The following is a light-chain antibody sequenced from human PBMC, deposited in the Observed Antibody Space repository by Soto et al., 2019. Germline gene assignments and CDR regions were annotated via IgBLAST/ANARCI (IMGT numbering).Light chain of an antibody. CDR3: QQIYSAPLT. V-gene: IGKV1-39*01. CDR2: AAS. Sequence: EIQVTQSPSSLSACVGDRVTITCRASQSITTYLNWYRQKPGKAPKLLIYAASSLQSVVPSRFSGSGSETEFTLSISSLQPEDFAPYFCQQIYSAPLTFGGGTKVDIK. J-gene: IGKJ4*01. CDR1: QSITTY.